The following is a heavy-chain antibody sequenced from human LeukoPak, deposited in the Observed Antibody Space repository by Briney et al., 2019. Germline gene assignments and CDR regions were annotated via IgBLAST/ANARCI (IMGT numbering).Heavy chain of an antibody. V-gene: IGHV7-4-1*02. CDR1: GYTFTNFA. Sequence: ASVKVSCKASGYTFTNFAINWVRQAPGQGPEWMGWINTITGNPTYAQGFTGRFVFSLDTSVSTAYLQISSLKAEDTAVYYCARPGRMAIFGVVSLDYWGQGTLVTVSS. CDR3: ARPGRMAIFGVVSLDY. J-gene: IGHJ4*02. CDR2: INTITGNP. D-gene: IGHD3-3*01.